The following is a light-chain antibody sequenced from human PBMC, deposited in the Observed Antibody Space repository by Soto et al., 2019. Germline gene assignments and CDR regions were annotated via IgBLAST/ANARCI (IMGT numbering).Light chain of an antibody. Sequence: QSALTQAASVSGSPGQSITISCTGASSDFGDHKSVSWYQHHPGKAPKLIIYEVNYRPSGVSSRFSGSRSGNTASLTISGLQAVDEAHYYCSSSTDTSILFGGGTKLTVL. CDR2: EVN. J-gene: IGLJ2*01. CDR1: SSDFGDHKS. V-gene: IGLV2-14*01. CDR3: SSSTDTSIL.